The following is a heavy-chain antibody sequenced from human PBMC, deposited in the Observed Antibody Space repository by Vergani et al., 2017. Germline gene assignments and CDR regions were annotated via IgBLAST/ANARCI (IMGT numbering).Heavy chain of an antibody. V-gene: IGHV4-34*01. J-gene: IGHJ4*02. CDR1: GGSFSGYY. D-gene: IGHD2-8*01. Sequence: QVQLQQWGAGLLKPSETLSLTCAVYGGSFSGYYWSWIRQPPGKGLEWIGEINHSGSTNYNPSLKSRVTISVETSKNQFSLKLSSVTAADTAVYYCATNRLLMVYAPFDYWGQGTLVTVSS. CDR2: INHSGST. CDR3: ATNRLLMVYAPFDY.